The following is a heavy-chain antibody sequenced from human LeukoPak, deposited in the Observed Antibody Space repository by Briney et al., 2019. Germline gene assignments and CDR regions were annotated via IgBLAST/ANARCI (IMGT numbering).Heavy chain of an antibody. J-gene: IGHJ4*02. D-gene: IGHD2-8*01. Sequence: PGGSLRLSRAASGFTFSSYGMHWVRQAPGKGLEWVAFIRYDGSNKYYAGSVKGRFTISRDNSKNTLYLQMNSLRAEDTAVYYCAKDRIVLMVYAISSFDYWGQGTLVTVSS. CDR3: AKDRIVLMVYAISSFDY. CDR1: GFTFSSYG. CDR2: IRYDGSNK. V-gene: IGHV3-30*02.